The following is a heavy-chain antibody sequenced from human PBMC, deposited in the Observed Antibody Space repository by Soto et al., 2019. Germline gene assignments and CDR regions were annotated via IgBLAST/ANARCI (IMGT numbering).Heavy chain of an antibody. D-gene: IGHD4-17*01. J-gene: IGHJ4*02. V-gene: IGHV3-9*01. CDR1: GFTFDDYA. Sequence: EVQLVESGGGLVQPGRSLRLSCAASGFTFDDYAMHWVRQAPGKGLEWVSGISWNSGSIGYADSVKGRFTISRDNAKNSLYLQMNSLRAEDTAVYYCAKDQGPSIGYGDYSDYWGQGTLVTVSS. CDR2: ISWNSGSI. CDR3: AKDQGPSIGYGDYSDY.